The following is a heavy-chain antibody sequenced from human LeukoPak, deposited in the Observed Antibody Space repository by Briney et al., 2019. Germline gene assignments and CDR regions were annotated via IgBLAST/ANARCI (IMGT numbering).Heavy chain of an antibody. CDR1: GGSISSSNYY. J-gene: IGHJ5*02. V-gene: IGHV4-39*07. CDR3: SRESGPYCPFGH. Sequence: SETLSLTCTVSGGSISSSNYYWGWIRQPPGKGLEWIGSIYYSGNTYYNPSLKSRVTISVDTSKNQFFLKLTSVTAADTAVYYCSRESGPYCPFGHWGQGTLVAVTS. D-gene: IGHD1-26*01. CDR2: IYYSGNT.